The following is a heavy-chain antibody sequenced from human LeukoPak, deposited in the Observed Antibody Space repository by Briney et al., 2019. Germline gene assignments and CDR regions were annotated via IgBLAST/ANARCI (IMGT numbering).Heavy chain of an antibody. V-gene: IGHV4-59*01. J-gene: IGHJ4*02. CDR1: GGSISPYY. CDR3: ARSRTNYYDSSGYYYY. D-gene: IGHD3-22*01. Sequence: SETLSLTCTVSGGSISPYYWSWIRQPPGGGLEWIGYIYYTGNTNYNPSLKSRVTISVDTSKNQFSLDLSSVTAADTAVYYCARSRTNYYDSSGYYYYWGQGTQVTVSS. CDR2: IYYTGNT.